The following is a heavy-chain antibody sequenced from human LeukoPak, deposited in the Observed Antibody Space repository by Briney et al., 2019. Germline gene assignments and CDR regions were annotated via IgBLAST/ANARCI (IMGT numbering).Heavy chain of an antibody. J-gene: IGHJ3*02. Sequence: SETLSLTCTVSGGSISSSSYYWGWIRQPPGKGLEWIGSIYYSGSTYYNPSLKSRVTISVDTSKNQFPLKLSSVTAADTAVYYCARLLDYGGNSVAFDIWGQGTMVTVSS. CDR2: IYYSGST. CDR1: GGSISSSSYY. CDR3: ARLLDYGGNSVAFDI. V-gene: IGHV4-39*01. D-gene: IGHD4-23*01.